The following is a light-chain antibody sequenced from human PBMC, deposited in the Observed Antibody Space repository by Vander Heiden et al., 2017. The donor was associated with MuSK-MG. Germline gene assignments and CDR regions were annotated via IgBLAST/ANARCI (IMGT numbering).Light chain of an antibody. V-gene: IGKV1-33*01. J-gene: IGKJ4*01. CDR2: DAF. Sequence: DIKMTQSPSSLSAYVGDRVTITCQASEDISNYLNWYQQKPGKAPKLLIYDAFNLETGVPSRFSGSGSGTDFTFTISSLQPEDIATYYCPQYDNLLAFGGGTKVEIK. CDR3: PQYDNLLA. CDR1: EDISNY.